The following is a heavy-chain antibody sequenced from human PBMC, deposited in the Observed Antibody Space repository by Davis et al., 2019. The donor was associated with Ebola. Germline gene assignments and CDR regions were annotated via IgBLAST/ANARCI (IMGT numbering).Heavy chain of an antibody. V-gene: IGHV4-59*01. Sequence: SETLSLTCPVSGGSISSYYWSWIRQPPGQGLEWVGYIYYSGSTNYNPSPKRRVTISVDTSKNQFSLKLSPVTAADTAGYYCARDRLIAVGGTRSNYYDGMDVWGQGTTVTVSS. CDR2: IYYSGST. CDR3: ARDRLIAVGGTRSNYYDGMDV. CDR1: GGSISSYY. D-gene: IGHD6-19*01. J-gene: IGHJ6*02.